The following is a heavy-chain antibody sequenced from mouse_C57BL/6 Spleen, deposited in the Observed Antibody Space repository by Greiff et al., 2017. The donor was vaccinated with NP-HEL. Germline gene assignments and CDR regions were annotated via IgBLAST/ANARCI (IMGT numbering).Heavy chain of an antibody. CDR2: INPSTGGT. V-gene: IGHV1-42*01. CDR1: GYSFTGYY. CDR3: ARSGSNGFAY. Sequence: EVKLMESGPELVKPGASVKISCKASGYSFTGYYMNWVKQSPEKSLEWIGEINPSTGGTTYNQKFKAKATLTVDKSSSTAYMQLKSLTSEDSAVYYCARSGSNGFAYWGQGTLVTVSA. D-gene: IGHD2-5*01. J-gene: IGHJ3*01.